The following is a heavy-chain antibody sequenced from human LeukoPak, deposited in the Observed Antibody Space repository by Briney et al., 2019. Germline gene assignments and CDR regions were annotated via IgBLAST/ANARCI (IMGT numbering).Heavy chain of an antibody. CDR2: ISGNGGSR. V-gene: IGHV3-9*01. D-gene: IGHD2-15*01. CDR1: AFTFDDHA. CDR3: TKGSGSWVDY. Sequence: MSLRLSCAASAFTFDDHAMDWLRQAPGIGLEGVSGISGNGGSRGYADSVKGRFTISRDNAKNSLFLRMNSLRVEDTAFYYCTKGSGSWVDYWGQGTLVTVSS. J-gene: IGHJ4*02.